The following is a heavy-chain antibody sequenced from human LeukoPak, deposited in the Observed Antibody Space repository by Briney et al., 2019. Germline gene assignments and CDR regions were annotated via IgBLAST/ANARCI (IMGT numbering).Heavy chain of an antibody. J-gene: IGHJ4*02. CDR3: ARHWTTVTTYFDY. CDR1: GFIFGGYW. V-gene: IGHV3-7*01. CDR2: INPDGSIK. Sequence: GGSLRLSCAASGFIFGGYWMSWVRQAPGRGLEWVANINPDGSIKYYVDSIKGRFTISRDNAKNSLYLQMNSLRAEDTAVYYCARHWTTVTTYFDYWGQGTLVTVSS. D-gene: IGHD4-17*01.